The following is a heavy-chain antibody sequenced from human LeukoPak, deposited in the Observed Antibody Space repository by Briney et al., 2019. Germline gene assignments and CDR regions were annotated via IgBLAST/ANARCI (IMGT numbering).Heavy chain of an antibody. D-gene: IGHD3-9*01. CDR3: ARSLLYYDILTGPSGY. V-gene: IGHV1-69*04. CDR1: GGTFSSYA. CDR2: IVPILGIA. Sequence: SVKVSCKASGGTFSSYAISWVRQAPGQGLEWMGRIVPILGIANYAQKFQGRVTITADKSTSTAYMELSSLRSEDTAVYYCARSLLYYDILTGPSGYWGQGTLVTVSS. J-gene: IGHJ4*02.